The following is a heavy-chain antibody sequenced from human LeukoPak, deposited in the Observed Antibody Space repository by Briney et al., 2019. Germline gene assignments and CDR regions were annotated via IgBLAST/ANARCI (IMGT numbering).Heavy chain of an antibody. CDR3: ARDIGYCSSTSCYSFLHEYWFDP. Sequence: SETLSLTCTVSGGSISSYYWSWIRQPAGKGLEWIGRIYTSGSTNYNPSLKSRVTMSVDTSKNQFSLKLSSVTAADTAVYYCARDIGYCSSTSCYSFLHEYWFDPWGQRTLVTVSS. CDR2: IYTSGST. V-gene: IGHV4-4*07. D-gene: IGHD2-2*03. CDR1: GGSISSYY. J-gene: IGHJ5*02.